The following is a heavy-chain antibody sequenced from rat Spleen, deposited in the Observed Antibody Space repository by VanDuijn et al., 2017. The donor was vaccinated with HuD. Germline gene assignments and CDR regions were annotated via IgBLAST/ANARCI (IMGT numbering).Heavy chain of an antibody. Sequence: EVQLVESGGGLVQPGSSLKVSCVASGFTFSDYDMAWVRQAPTKGLEWIASISTGGGNTYYRDSVKGRFTISRDNAKNTQYLQMDSLRSEDTATYYCTRGYVMDAWGQGASVTVSS. J-gene: IGHJ4*01. CDR3: TRGYVMDA. CDR2: ISTGGGNT. V-gene: IGHV5S13*01. CDR1: GFTFSDYD.